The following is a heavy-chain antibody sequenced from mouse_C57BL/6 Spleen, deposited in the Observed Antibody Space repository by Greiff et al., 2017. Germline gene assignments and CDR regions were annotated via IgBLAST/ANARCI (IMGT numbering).Heavy chain of an antibody. D-gene: IGHD3-1*01. CDR1: GYAFSSSW. Sequence: QVQLQQSGPELVKPGASVKISCKASGYAFSSSWMNWVKQRPGKGLEWIGRINPGDGATNYNEKFKGKATLTADKSSSTAYMQLSSLTSEDSAVYFCARSGNSSVRFDYWGQGTPLTVSS. CDR3: ARSGNSSVRFDY. V-gene: IGHV1-82*01. J-gene: IGHJ2*01. CDR2: INPGDGAT.